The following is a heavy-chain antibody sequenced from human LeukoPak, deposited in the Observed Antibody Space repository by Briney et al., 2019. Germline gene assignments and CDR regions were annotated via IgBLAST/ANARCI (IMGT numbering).Heavy chain of an antibody. Sequence: ASVKVSCKVSGYTLTELSMHWVRQAPGKGLEWMGGFDPEDGETIYAQKFQGRVTMTEDTSTDTAYMELSSLRSEDTAVYYCATAFIGYCSGGSCYGAEYFQHWGQGTLVTVSS. D-gene: IGHD2-15*01. J-gene: IGHJ1*01. V-gene: IGHV1-24*01. CDR2: FDPEDGET. CDR1: GYTLTELS. CDR3: ATAFIGYCSGGSCYGAEYFQH.